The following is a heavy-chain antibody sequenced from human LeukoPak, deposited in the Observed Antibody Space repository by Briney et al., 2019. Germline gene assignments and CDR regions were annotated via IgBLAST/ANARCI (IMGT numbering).Heavy chain of an antibody. CDR3: ARHVRGVTAPSYFDY. CDR2: IYPGDSDT. Sequence: GESLKISCKGSGHSFTSYWIGWVRQMPGKGLEWMGIIYPGDSDTRYSPSFQGQVTISADKSISTAYLQWSSQKASDTAMYYCARHVRGVTAPSYFDYWGQGTLVTVSS. V-gene: IGHV5-51*01. D-gene: IGHD3-10*02. CDR1: GHSFTSYW. J-gene: IGHJ4*02.